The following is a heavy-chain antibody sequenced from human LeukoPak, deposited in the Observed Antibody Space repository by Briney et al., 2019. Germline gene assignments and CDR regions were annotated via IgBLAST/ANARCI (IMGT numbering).Heavy chain of an antibody. D-gene: IGHD6-13*01. J-gene: IGHJ4*02. CDR2: ISGSGGST. Sequence: GGSLRLSCAASGFTFSSYAMSWVRQAPGKGLEWVSAISGSGGSTYYADSVKGRFTISRDNAKNSLYLQMNSLRAEDTAVYYCARDAASYSSSPPLDYWGQGTLVTVSS. CDR3: ARDAASYSSSPPLDY. CDR1: GFTFSSYA. V-gene: IGHV3-23*01.